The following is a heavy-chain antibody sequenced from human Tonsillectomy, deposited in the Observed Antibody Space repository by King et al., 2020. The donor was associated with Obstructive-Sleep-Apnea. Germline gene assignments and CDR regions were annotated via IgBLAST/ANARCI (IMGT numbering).Heavy chain of an antibody. J-gene: IGHJ3*02. CDR2: INPNSGGT. CDR3: AREKGNAFDI. V-gene: IGHV1-2*05. Sequence: QLVQSGAEVKKPGASVKVSCKASGYTFTGYYINWVRQAPGQGLEWMGRINPNSGGTNYAQKFRGRVTMTGETSISTAYMELSNLRSDDTVVYYCAREKGNAFDIWGPGAMVTVSS. CDR1: GYTFTGYY.